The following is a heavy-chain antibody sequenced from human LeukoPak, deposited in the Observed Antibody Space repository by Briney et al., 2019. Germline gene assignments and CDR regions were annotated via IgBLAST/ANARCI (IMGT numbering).Heavy chain of an antibody. CDR3: AKSGNYLIQS. CDR2: INNSGGTT. J-gene: IGHJ5*02. CDR1: GFSFSNYA. Sequence: GASLRLSCAASGFSFSNYAMSWVRQAPGKGLEWVSLINNSGGTTYYVDSVKGRFTISRDNSKNTLYLQMHSLGADDTALYYWAKSGNYLIQSWGQGTLVSVSS. V-gene: IGHV3-23*01. D-gene: IGHD4-23*01.